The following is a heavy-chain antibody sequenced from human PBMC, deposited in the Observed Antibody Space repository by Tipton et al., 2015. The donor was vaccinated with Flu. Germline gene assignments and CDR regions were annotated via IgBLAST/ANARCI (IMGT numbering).Heavy chain of an antibody. Sequence: RSLRLSCAASGFPFNSYVLHWVRQAPAKGLEWVALISHDGSNEYYADSVRGRFAISRDNSRNTLFLQMNSLRPEDTAVYYCARHNYDGYGMDVWGQGTTVTVS. J-gene: IGHJ6*02. CDR1: GFPFNSYV. CDR3: ARHNYDGYGMDV. V-gene: IGHV3-30*09. CDR2: ISHDGSNE. D-gene: IGHD3-22*01.